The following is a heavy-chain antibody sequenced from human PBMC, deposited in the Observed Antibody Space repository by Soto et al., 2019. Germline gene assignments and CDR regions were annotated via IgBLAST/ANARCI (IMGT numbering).Heavy chain of an antibody. Sequence: ASVKVSCKASGYTFTSYAMHWVRQAPGQRLEWMGWINAGNGSTKYSQKFQGRVTITRDTSASTAYMELSSLRSEDTAVYYCARARSIAAAGTPGYWGQGTLVTVSS. J-gene: IGHJ4*02. CDR1: GYTFTSYA. V-gene: IGHV1-3*01. CDR2: INAGNGST. CDR3: ARARSIAAAGTPGY. D-gene: IGHD6-13*01.